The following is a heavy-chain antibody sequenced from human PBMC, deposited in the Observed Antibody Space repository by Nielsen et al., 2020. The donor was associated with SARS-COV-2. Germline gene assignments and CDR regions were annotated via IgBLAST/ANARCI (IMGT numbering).Heavy chain of an antibody. D-gene: IGHD3-10*01. CDR3: ARGQRAPHYSGSGSYDY. J-gene: IGHJ4*02. CDR2: INHSGST. Sequence: SETLSLTCAVYGGSFSGYYWSWIRQPPGKGLEWIGEINHSGSTNYNPSLKSRVTISVDTSKNQFSLKLNSATAADTAVFYCARGQRAPHYSGSGSYDYWGQGTLVTVSS. V-gene: IGHV4-34*01. CDR1: GGSFSGYY.